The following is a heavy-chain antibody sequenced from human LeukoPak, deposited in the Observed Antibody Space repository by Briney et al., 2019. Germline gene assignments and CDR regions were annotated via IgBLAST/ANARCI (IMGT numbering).Heavy chain of an antibody. V-gene: IGHV4-39*07. CDR1: GGSISSSSYY. CDR3: ARGDPLDSSGHNWFDP. J-gene: IGHJ5*02. D-gene: IGHD3-22*01. Sequence: SGTLSLTCTVSGGSISSSSYYWGWIRQPPGKGLEWIGSIYYSGSTYYNPSLKSRVTISVDTSKNRFSLKLSSVTAADTAVYYCARGDPLDSSGHNWFDPWGQGTLVTVSS. CDR2: IYYSGST.